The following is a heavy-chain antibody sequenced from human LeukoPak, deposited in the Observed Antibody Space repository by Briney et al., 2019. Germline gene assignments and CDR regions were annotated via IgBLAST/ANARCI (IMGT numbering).Heavy chain of an antibody. Sequence: SETLSLTCTVSGGSISSYYWSWIRQPPGKGLEWIGYIYYSGSTYYNPSLKSRVTISVDTSKNQFSLKLSSVTAADTAVYYCARSRPYCSGGSCSPFDPWGQGTLVTVSS. CDR3: ARSRPYCSGGSCSPFDP. CDR1: GGSISSYY. V-gene: IGHV4-59*04. CDR2: IYYSGST. J-gene: IGHJ5*02. D-gene: IGHD2-15*01.